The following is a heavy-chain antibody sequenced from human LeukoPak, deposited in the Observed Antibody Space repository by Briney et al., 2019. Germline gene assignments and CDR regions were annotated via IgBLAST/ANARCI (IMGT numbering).Heavy chain of an antibody. CDR3: AKGRYFDWLSPYNWFDP. CDR1: GFTFSSYA. D-gene: IGHD3-9*01. CDR2: ISGSGGST. V-gene: IGHV3-23*01. J-gene: IGHJ5*02. Sequence: GGSLRLSCAASGFTFSSYAMSWVRQAPGKGLEWVSAISGSGGSTYYADSVKGRFTISRDNSKNTLFLQMNSLRAEDTAVYYCAKGRYFDWLSPYNWFDPWGQGTLVTVSS.